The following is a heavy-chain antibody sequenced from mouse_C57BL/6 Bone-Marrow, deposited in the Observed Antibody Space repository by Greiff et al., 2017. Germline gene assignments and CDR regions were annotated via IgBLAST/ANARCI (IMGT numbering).Heavy chain of an antibody. Sequence: EVQLQQSGPELVKPGASVKISCKASGYTFTDYYMNWVKQSHGKSLEWIGDINPNNGGTSYNQKFKGKATLTVAKSSSTAYMELRSLTSEDSAVYYCARAGYYYYAMDYWGQGTSVTVSS. CDR2: INPNNGGT. J-gene: IGHJ4*01. CDR1: GYTFTDYY. D-gene: IGHD1-2*01. V-gene: IGHV1-26*01. CDR3: ARAGYYYYAMDY.